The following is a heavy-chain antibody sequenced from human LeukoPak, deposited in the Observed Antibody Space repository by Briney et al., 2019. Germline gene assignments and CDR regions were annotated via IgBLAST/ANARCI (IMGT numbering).Heavy chain of an antibody. Sequence: SETLSLTCTVSGGSITSYYWTWIRQPPGKGLEWIGYIYTSGSTNYNPSLKSRVTISVDTSKNQFSLKLSSVTAADTAVYYCARGRYYYDSSGYLGELYFDYWGQGTLVTVSS. CDR3: ARGRYYYDSSGYLGELYFDY. J-gene: IGHJ4*02. V-gene: IGHV4-4*09. D-gene: IGHD3-22*01. CDR2: IYTSGST. CDR1: GGSITSYY.